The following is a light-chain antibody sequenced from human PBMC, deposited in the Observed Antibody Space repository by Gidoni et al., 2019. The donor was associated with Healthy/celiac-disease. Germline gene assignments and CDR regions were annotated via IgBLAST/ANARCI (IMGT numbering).Light chain of an antibody. CDR2: GAS. V-gene: IGKV3-20*01. J-gene: IGKJ4*01. CDR3: QQYGSSLRVT. Sequence: EIVLTPSPGTLSLSPGERATLSCRASQSVSSSYLAWYHQKPGQAPRLLIYGASSRATGIPDRFRGSGSGTDFTLTISRLEPEDFSVYYCQQYGSSLRVTFGGGTKVEIK. CDR1: QSVSSSY.